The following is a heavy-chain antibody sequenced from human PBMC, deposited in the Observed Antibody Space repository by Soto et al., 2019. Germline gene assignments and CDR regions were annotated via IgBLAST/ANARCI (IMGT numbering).Heavy chain of an antibody. CDR1: GYTFTSYY. D-gene: IGHD2-15*01. CDR2: INPNGGTT. Sequence: ASVKVSCTASGYTFTSYYMHWVRQAPGQGLEWMGIINPNGGTTNYAQKFQGRVTMTRDTSTSTVYMELSSLRFEDTAVYYCARGSGIVVVMDWGQGTLVTSPQ. V-gene: IGHV1-46*03. J-gene: IGHJ4*02. CDR3: ARGSGIVVVMD.